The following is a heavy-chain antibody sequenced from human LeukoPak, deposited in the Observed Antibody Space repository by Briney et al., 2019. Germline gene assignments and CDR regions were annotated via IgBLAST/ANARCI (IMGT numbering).Heavy chain of an antibody. CDR3: ARVSSGWLHDAFDI. V-gene: IGHV3-66*01. Sequence: GGSLRLSCAASGFSVGSNYMTWVRQAPGKGLEWVSLIYSGGSTYYADPVKGRFTISRDNSKNTLYLQMNSMRAEDTAVYYCARVSSGWLHDAFDIWGQGTMVTVSS. D-gene: IGHD6-19*01. CDR1: GFSVGSNY. J-gene: IGHJ3*02. CDR2: IYSGGST.